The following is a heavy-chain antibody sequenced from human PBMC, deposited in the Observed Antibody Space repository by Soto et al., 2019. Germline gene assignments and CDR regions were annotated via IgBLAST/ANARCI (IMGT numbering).Heavy chain of an antibody. Sequence: GASVKVSCKASGYTFTGYYMHWVRQAPGQGLEWMGWINPNSGGTNYAQKFQGWVTMTRDTSISTAYMELSRLRSDDTAVYYCSRVDPGETSPFDHWGQGTLVTVSS. J-gene: IGHJ4*02. CDR1: GYTFTGYY. D-gene: IGHD3-10*01. CDR3: SRVDPGETSPFDH. CDR2: INPNSGGT. V-gene: IGHV1-2*04.